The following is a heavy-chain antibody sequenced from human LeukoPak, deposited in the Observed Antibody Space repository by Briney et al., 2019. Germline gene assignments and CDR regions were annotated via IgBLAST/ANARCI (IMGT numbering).Heavy chain of an antibody. V-gene: IGHV3-30-3*01. CDR1: GFTFSSYA. J-gene: IGHJ3*02. Sequence: GGSLRLSCAASGFTFSSYAMHWVRQAPGKGLEWVAVISYDGSNKFYADSAKGRFTISRDNSKNTLYLQMNSLRAEDTAVYYCARERDVTFDIWGQGTMVTVSS. CDR2: ISYDGSNK. D-gene: IGHD3-16*01. CDR3: ARERDVTFDI.